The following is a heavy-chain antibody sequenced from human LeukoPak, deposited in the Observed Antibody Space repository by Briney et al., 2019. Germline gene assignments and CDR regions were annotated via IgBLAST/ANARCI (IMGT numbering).Heavy chain of an antibody. V-gene: IGHV3-64D*09. J-gene: IGHJ3*02. CDR2: ISSNGGST. D-gene: IGHD2-15*01. CDR1: GFTFSSYA. CDR3: VKDVRYCSGGSCGPDAFDI. Sequence: AGGSLRLSCSASGFTFSSYAMHWVRHAQGQGLEYVSAISSNGGSTYYADSVKGRFTISRDNSKNTLYLQMSSLRAEDTAVYYCVKDVRYCSGGSCGPDAFDIWGQGTMVTVSS.